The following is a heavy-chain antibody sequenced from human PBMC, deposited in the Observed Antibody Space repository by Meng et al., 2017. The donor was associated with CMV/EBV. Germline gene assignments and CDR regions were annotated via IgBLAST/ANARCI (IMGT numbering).Heavy chain of an antibody. V-gene: IGHV4-39*07. D-gene: IGHD3-10*01. CDR2: IYYSGST. Sequence: SETLSLTCTVSGGSISSSSYYWGWIRQPPGKGLEWIGSIYYSGSTYYNPSLKSRVTISVDTSKNQFSLKLSSVTAAATAVYYCARDLRGVIDYWGQGTLVTVSS. CDR3: ARDLRGVIDY. J-gene: IGHJ4*02. CDR1: GGSISSSSYY.